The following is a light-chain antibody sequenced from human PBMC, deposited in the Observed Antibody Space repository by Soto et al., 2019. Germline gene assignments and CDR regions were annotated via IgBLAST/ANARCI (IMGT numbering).Light chain of an antibody. V-gene: IGKV3-11*01. Sequence: EIVLTQSPATLSLSPGERATLSCRASQSVSSYLAWYQQKPGQAPRLLIYDASNRATGIPARFSGSGSGTDFTLTIRSLEPEDFAVYYCQQLTFGGGTKVEIK. J-gene: IGKJ4*01. CDR2: DAS. CDR1: QSVSSY. CDR3: QQLT.